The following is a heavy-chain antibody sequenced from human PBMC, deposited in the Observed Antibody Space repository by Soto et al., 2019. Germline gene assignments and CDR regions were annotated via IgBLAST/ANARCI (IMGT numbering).Heavy chain of an antibody. J-gene: IGHJ6*02. V-gene: IGHV3-30*18. CDR1: GFIFSRHV. D-gene: IGHD3-3*01. CDR3: AKDRGSYDIWSGTQRYYAMDV. CDR2: TSYDGSNT. Sequence: QGQLVESGGGVVQPGTSLRLSCAASGFIFSRHVMHWVRQAPGKGLAWVAGTSYDGSNTDYADSVKGRFTISRDNPKNTLFLQMNSLRPNDTALYFCAKDRGSYDIWSGTQRYYAMDVWGQGATVTVSS.